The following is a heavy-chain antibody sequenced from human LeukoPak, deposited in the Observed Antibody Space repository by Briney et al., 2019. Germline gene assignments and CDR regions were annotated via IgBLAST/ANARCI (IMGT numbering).Heavy chain of an antibody. J-gene: IGHJ4*02. CDR1: GFSFSIYW. CDR2: IKPDGSDK. V-gene: IGHV3-7*01. D-gene: IGHD3-22*01. CDR3: ARLGDSSGYYDF. Sequence: PGGSLRLSCAASGFSFSIYWMSWVRQAPGKGLEWVANIKPDGSDKYYVDSVKGRSTTSRDNAKNSLYLQMNSLRAEDTAVYYCARLGDSSGYYDFWGQGALVTVSS.